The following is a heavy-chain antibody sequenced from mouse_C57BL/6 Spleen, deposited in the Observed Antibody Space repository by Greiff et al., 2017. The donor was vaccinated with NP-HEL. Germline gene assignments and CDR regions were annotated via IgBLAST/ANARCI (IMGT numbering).Heavy chain of an antibody. Sequence: QVQLQQPGAELVMPGASVKLSCKASGYTFTSYWMHWVKQRPGQGLEWIGEIDPSDSYTNYNQKFKGKSTLTVDKSSSTAYMQLSILTSEYSAFYYCARGNYGSSSWFAYWGQGPLVTVSA. J-gene: IGHJ3*01. CDR3: ARGNYGSSSWFAY. D-gene: IGHD1-1*01. CDR1: GYTFTSYW. V-gene: IGHV1-69*01. CDR2: IDPSDSYT.